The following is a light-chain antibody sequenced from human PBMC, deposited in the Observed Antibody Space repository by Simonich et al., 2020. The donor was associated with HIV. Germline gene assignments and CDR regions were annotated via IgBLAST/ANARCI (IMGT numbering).Light chain of an antibody. CDR3: HQYYSIPT. Sequence: DIVMTQSPASLAVSLGERAPINCQASQSVLHSSNNKNNLAWYQQKPGQPPKLLIYWASTRESGVPDRFSGSGSGTNFTLTISSLQAEDVAVYYCHQYYSIPTFGQGTKAEVK. CDR1: QSVLHSSNNKNN. J-gene: IGKJ1*01. CDR2: WAS. V-gene: IGKV4-1*01.